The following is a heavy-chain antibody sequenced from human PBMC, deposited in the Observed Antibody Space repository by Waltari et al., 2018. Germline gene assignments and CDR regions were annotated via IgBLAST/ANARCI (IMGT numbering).Heavy chain of an antibody. Sequence: EVQLVESGGGLVQPGRSLRLSCTASGFTFGDYAMRWVRQAPGKGLEWVGFIRSKAYGGTTEYAASVKGRFTISRDDSKSIAYLQMNSLKTEDTAVYYCTRTYSGYFDYWGQGTLVTVSS. V-gene: IGHV3-49*04. CDR2: IRSKAYGGTT. D-gene: IGHD1-26*01. CDR3: TRTYSGYFDY. CDR1: GFTFGDYA. J-gene: IGHJ4*02.